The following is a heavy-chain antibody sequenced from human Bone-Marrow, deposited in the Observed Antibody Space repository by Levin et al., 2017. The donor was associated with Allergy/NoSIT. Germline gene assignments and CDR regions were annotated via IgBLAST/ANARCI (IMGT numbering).Heavy chain of an antibody. CDR1: GGSMNSSNW. CDR3: ATCGDDCIDVFGI. J-gene: IGHJ3*02. V-gene: IGHV4-4*02. D-gene: IGHD2-21*02. Sequence: SETLSLTCTVSGGSMNSSNWWCWVRPAPGKGLEWFGEIYQSGNTYYNPSLKSRVTISVDKSNSHFFLKLSSVTAADTAVYYCATCGDDCIDVFGIWGQGTLVTVSS. CDR2: IYQSGNT.